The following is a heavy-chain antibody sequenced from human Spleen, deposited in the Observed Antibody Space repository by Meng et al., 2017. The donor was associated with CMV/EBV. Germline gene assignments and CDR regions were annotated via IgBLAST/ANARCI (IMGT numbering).Heavy chain of an antibody. CDR1: GYPFTTFS. D-gene: IGHD3-10*01. CDR3: ARTALELIIIPAARGGFDS. CDR2: ISPYSGNT. Sequence: ASVKVSCKTSGYPFTTFSFIWVRQAPGEGLQWMGWISPYSGNTKYAQKFQDRVILTTDRSTSTAYMELRGLTSDDTAVYYCARTALELIIIPAARGGFDSWGQGTLVTVSS. V-gene: IGHV1-18*01. J-gene: IGHJ5*01.